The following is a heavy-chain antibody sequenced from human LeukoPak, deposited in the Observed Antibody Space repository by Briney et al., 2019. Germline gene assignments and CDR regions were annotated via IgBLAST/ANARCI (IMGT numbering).Heavy chain of an antibody. CDR3: AKAQVRYFDWLSHPFYYYYGMDV. CDR2: ISGSGGST. J-gene: IGHJ6*02. CDR1: GFTFSSYA. V-gene: IGHV3-23*01. Sequence: GGSLRLSCAASGFTFSSYAMSWVRQAPGKGLEWVSAISGSGGSTYYADSVKGRFTISRDNSKNTLYLQMNSLRAEDTAVYYWAKAQVRYFDWLSHPFYYYYGMDVWGQGTTVTVSS. D-gene: IGHD3-9*01.